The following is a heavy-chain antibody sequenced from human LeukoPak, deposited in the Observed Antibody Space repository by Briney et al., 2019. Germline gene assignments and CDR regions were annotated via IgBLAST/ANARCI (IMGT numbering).Heavy chain of an antibody. D-gene: IGHD5-12*01. Sequence: ASVKVSCKASGYTFTGYYMHWVRQAPGQGLEWMGWINPNSGGTNYAQKFQGRVTMTRDTSISTAYVELSRLRSDDTAVYYCARAPVAYYYYMDVWGKGTTVTVSS. V-gene: IGHV1-2*02. J-gene: IGHJ6*03. CDR2: INPNSGGT. CDR1: GYTFTGYY. CDR3: ARAPVAYYYYMDV.